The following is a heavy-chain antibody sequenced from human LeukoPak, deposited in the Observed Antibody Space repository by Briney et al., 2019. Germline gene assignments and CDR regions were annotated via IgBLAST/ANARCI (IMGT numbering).Heavy chain of an antibody. CDR3: ATEVGQWLVRT. CDR1: GYPISSGSY. CDR2: IYHSGRT. J-gene: IGHJ4*02. Sequence: SETLSPPCGVSGYPISSGSYWGWIRQPPGKGLEWIGSIYHSGRTYYNPSLKSRVTISVDTSKNQFSLKLTSVTAADTAVYYCATEVGQWLVRTWGQGTLVTVSS. V-gene: IGHV4-38-2*01. D-gene: IGHD6-19*01.